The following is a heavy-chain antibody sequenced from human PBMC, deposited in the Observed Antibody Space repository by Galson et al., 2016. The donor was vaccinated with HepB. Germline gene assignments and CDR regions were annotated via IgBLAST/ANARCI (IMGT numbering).Heavy chain of an antibody. J-gene: IGHJ4*02. CDR1: GGFVSRYY. CDR3: ARFGNGGNSSGFGY. Sequence: SETLSLTCTVSGGFVSRYYWGWIRQPPGKGLEWVGNIFNSGSTNYDPSLKSRVTISVDTSKNQFSLKMTSVTAADTAVYYCARFGNGGNSSGFGYWGQGILVTVSS. V-gene: IGHV4-59*08. CDR2: IFNSGST. D-gene: IGHD4-23*01.